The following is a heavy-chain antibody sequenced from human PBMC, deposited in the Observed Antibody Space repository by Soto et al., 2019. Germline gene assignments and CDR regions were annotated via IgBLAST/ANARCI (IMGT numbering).Heavy chain of an antibody. CDR1: GFTFSSYA. Sequence: GGSLRLSCAASGFTFSSYAMSWVRQAPGKGLEWVSAISGNGGDTYADSVKGRFTISRDNSKNTLSLQMNSLRAEDTAVYYCAKWISPLLRFLEWFPPSFAYRGQRTPVTVSS. V-gene: IGHV3-23*01. CDR3: AKWISPLLRFLEWFPPSFAY. CDR2: ISGNGGDT. J-gene: IGHJ4*02. D-gene: IGHD3-3*01.